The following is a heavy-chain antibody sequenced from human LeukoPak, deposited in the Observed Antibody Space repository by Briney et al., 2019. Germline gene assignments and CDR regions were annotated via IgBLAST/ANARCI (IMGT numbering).Heavy chain of an antibody. CDR2: ISYDGSNK. CDR1: GFSFSSYG. D-gene: IGHD6-19*01. V-gene: IGHV3-30*18. CDR3: AKGGGSGCFDY. Sequence: GGSLRLSCAASGFSFSSYGMHWVRQAPGKGLEWVAVISYDGSNKYYADSVKGRFTIPRDNSKDTLYLQMNSLRAEDTAVYYCAKGGGSGCFDYWGQGTLVTVSS. J-gene: IGHJ4*02.